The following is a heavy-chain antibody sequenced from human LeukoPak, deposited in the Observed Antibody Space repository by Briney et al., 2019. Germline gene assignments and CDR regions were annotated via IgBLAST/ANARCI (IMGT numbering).Heavy chain of an antibody. V-gene: IGHV3-30*19. CDR2: IWYDGSNK. CDR3: ARDGLRYYFDY. J-gene: IGHJ4*02. CDR1: GFTFSSYG. Sequence: GGSLGLSCAASGFTFSSYGMHWVRQAPGKGLEWVAVIWYDGSNKYYADSVKGRFTISRDNSKNTLYLQMNSLRAEDTAVYYCARDGLRYYFDYWGQGTLVTVSS. D-gene: IGHD4-17*01.